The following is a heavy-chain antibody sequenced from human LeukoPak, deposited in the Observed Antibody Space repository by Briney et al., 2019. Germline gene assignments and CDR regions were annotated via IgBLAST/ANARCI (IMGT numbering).Heavy chain of an antibody. CDR1: GFTFSSYS. CDR2: ISSSSSTI. D-gene: IGHD6-13*01. J-gene: IGHJ6*03. CDR3: ARSRYSSSWYYMDV. Sequence: GGSLRLSCAASGFTFSSYSMNWVRQAPGKGLEWVSYISSSSSTIYYADSVKGRFTISRDNAKNSLYLQMNSLRAEDMAVYYCARSRYSSSWYYMDVWGKGTTVTVSS. V-gene: IGHV3-48*01.